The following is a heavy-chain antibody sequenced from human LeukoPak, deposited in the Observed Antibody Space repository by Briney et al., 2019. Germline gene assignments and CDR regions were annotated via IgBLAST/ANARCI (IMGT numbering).Heavy chain of an antibody. CDR2: ISAYKGET. CDR1: GYTFTSYG. D-gene: IGHD2-15*01. CDR3: ATTLYRSGVFDI. V-gene: IGHV1-18*01. J-gene: IGHJ3*02. Sequence: ASVKVSCKASGYTFTSYGISWVRQAPGQGLEWMGWISAYKGETNYAQKLQGRVTIITDPSTSPAYMELRSLRSDDTAVYYCATTLYRSGVFDIWGQGTMVTVSS.